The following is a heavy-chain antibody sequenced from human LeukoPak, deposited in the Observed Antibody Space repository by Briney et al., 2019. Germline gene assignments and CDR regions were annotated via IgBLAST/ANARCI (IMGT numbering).Heavy chain of an antibody. Sequence: SGPTLVNPTQTLTLTCTFSGFSLSTSGVGVGWIRQPPGKGLEWIGSIYYSGSTYYNPSLKSRVTISVDTSKNQFSLKLSSVTAADTAVYYCASLTIFGVVINFGEVEQDYWGQGTLVTVSS. D-gene: IGHD3-3*01. V-gene: IGHV4-39*01. J-gene: IGHJ4*02. CDR2: IYYSGST. CDR1: GFSLSTSGVG. CDR3: ASLTIFGVVINFGEVEQDY.